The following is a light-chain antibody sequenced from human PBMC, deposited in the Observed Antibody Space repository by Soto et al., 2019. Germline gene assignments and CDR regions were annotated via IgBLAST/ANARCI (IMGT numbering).Light chain of an antibody. CDR2: WAS. CDR1: QSVLYSSNNKNY. CDR3: QQYSSTLPLT. J-gene: IGKJ4*01. Sequence: DIVMTQSPDSLAVSLGERATINCKSSQSVLYSSNNKNYLAWYQQKPGQPPKLLIYWASTRESGVPARFSGSGSGTDFTLTISSLQAEDVAVYNCQQYSSTLPLTFGGGTKVEIK. V-gene: IGKV4-1*01.